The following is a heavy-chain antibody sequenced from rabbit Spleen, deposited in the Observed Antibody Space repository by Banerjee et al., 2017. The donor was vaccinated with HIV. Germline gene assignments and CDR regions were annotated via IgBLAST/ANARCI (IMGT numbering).Heavy chain of an antibody. CDR3: ARDLVVVIGWNFNL. CDR1: GVSLNDKDV. V-gene: IGHV1S40*01. CDR2: INIVTGKS. J-gene: IGHJ4*01. D-gene: IGHD8-1*01. Sequence: QSLEESGGDLVKPGASLTLTCKASGVSLNDKDVMCWVRQAPGKGLEWIACINIVTGKSVYASWASGRFIMSRTSSTTVTLQMTSLTAADTATYFCARDLVVVIGWNFNLWGQGTLVTVS.